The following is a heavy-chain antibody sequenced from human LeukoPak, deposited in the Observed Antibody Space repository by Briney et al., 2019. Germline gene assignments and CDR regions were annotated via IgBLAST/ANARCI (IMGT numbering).Heavy chain of an antibody. V-gene: IGHV3-74*01. CDR2: INNDGSIT. CDR3: ARGRNTTPRSGFDI. Sequence: GGSLRLSCAASEFTISRYWMHWVRQAPGKGLVWVSNINNDGSITTYADSVKGRFTISRDNVKNTLFLQMDSLGAEDTALYYCARGRNTTPRSGFDIWGLGTMVTVSS. J-gene: IGHJ3*02. D-gene: IGHD2-15*01. CDR1: EFTISRYW.